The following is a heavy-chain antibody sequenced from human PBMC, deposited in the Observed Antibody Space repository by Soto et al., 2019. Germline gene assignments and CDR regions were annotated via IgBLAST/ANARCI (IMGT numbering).Heavy chain of an antibody. CDR2: ISSSGSTI. CDR1: EFPFSIYE. CDR3: AISTPDFGEPR. V-gene: IGHV3-48*03. D-gene: IGHD3-10*01. J-gene: IGHJ4*02. Sequence: GGSLRLSCAASEFPFSIYEMNLVRQAPGKGLEWVSCISSSGSTIYYADSVKGRFTISRDNAKNSLFLQMKSLKAEDTAVYYCAISTPDFGEPRWGQGTLVTVSS.